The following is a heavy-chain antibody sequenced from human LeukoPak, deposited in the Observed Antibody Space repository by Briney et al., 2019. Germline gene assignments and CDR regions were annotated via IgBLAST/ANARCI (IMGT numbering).Heavy chain of an antibody. J-gene: IGHJ6*02. Sequence: GGSLRLSCAASGFTFSSYSMNWVRQAPGKGLEWVSYISSSSSTIYYADSVKGRFTISRDNAKNSLYLQMNSLRAEDTAVYYCARGSYGSGSSRHYYYYYGMDVWGQGTTVTVSS. D-gene: IGHD3-10*01. V-gene: IGHV3-48*01. CDR2: ISSSSSTI. CDR3: ARGSYGSGSSRHYYYYYGMDV. CDR1: GFTFSSYS.